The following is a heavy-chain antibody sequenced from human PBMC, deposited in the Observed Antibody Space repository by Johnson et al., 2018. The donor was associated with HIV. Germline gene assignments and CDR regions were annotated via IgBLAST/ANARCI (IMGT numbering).Heavy chain of an antibody. J-gene: IGHJ3*02. V-gene: IGHV3-9*03. CDR3: AGRSSAWYEDAFDI. D-gene: IGHD6-19*01. CDR2: ISWNSGSI. Sequence: VQLVESGGGLVQPGRSLRLSCAASGFTFDDYAMHWVRQAPGKGLEWVSGISWNSGSIAYADSVKGRFTISRDNAKNSLYVQMNSLRAEDMAVYYCAGRSSAWYEDAFDIWGQGTMVTVSS. CDR1: GFTFDDYA.